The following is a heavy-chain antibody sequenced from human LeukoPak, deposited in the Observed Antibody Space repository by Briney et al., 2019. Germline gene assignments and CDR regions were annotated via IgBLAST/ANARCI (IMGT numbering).Heavy chain of an antibody. Sequence: ASVKVSCKASGYTFTSYAMNWVRQAPGQGLEWMGIINPSGGSTSYAQKFQGRVTMTRDTSTSTVYMELSSLRSEDTAVYYCARNLQRFMDVWGQGTTVTVSS. CDR1: GYTFTSYA. V-gene: IGHV1-46*01. CDR3: ARNLQRFMDV. CDR2: INPSGGST. D-gene: IGHD6-25*01. J-gene: IGHJ6*02.